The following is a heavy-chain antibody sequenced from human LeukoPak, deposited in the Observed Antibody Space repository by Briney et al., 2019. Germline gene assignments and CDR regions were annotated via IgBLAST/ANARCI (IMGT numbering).Heavy chain of an antibody. J-gene: IGHJ4*02. CDR2: ISAYNGNT. V-gene: IGHV1-18*01. CDR1: GYTFTCYG. CDR3: AKGPYYYGSGSYYNPFDY. D-gene: IGHD3-10*01. Sequence: ASVTVSCKASGYTFTCYGISWVRQAPGQGLEWMGWISAYNGNTNYAQKFQGRVTMTTDTSTSTAYMEVRSLRSDDTAVYYCAKGPYYYGSGSYYNPFDYWGQGTLVTVSS.